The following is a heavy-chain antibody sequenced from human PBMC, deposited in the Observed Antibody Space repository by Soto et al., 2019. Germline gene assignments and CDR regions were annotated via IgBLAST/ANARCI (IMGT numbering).Heavy chain of an antibody. CDR1: GGSIGGGGYY. Sequence: SETLSLTCTVSGGSIGGGGYYWNWIRQHPGKGLEWIGYIYYSGSTYYNPSLKSRVTISIDTSKNQFSLKLSSVTAADTAVYYCARSIEPWGQGTLVTVSS. J-gene: IGHJ5*02. CDR3: ARSIEP. CDR2: IYYSGST. V-gene: IGHV4-31*03.